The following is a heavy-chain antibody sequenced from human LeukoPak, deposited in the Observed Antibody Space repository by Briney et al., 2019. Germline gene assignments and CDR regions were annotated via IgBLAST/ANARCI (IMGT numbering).Heavy chain of an antibody. CDR1: GGSFSGYY. CDR3: ARDRGQAGEDYYGMDV. CDR2: INHSGST. D-gene: IGHD3-16*01. Sequence: PSETLSLTCAVYGGSFSGYYWSWIRQPPGKGLEWIGEINHSGSTYYNPSLKSRVTISVDTSKNQFSLKLSSVTAADTAVYYCARDRGQAGEDYYGMDVWGQGTTVTVSS. V-gene: IGHV4-34*01. J-gene: IGHJ6*02.